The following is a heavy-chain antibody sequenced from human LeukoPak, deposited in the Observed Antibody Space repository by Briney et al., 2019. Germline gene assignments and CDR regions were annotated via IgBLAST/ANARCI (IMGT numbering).Heavy chain of an antibody. V-gene: IGHV1-24*01. D-gene: IGHD3-22*01. J-gene: IGHJ4*02. CDR3: ATRLDYYDSSGYYQFDY. Sequence: AASVKVSCKVSGYTLTELSMHWVRQAPGKELEWMVGFDPEDGETIYAQKFQGRVTMTEDTSTDTAYMELSSLRSEDTAVYYCATRLDYYDSSGYYQFDYWGQGTLVTVSS. CDR1: GYTLTELS. CDR2: FDPEDGET.